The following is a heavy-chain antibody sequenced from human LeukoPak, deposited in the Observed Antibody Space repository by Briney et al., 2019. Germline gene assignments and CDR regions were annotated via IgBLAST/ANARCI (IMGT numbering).Heavy chain of an antibody. CDR3: AREGVKQQMVFDY. J-gene: IGHJ4*02. V-gene: IGHV3-7*01. Sequence: GGSLRLSCADSGFTFSSYWMSWVRQAPGKGLEWVANIKQDGSEKYYVDSVKGRFTISRDNAKNSLHLQMNSLRAEDTAVYYCAREGVKQQMVFDYWGQGTLVTASS. D-gene: IGHD6-13*01. CDR2: IKQDGSEK. CDR1: GFTFSSYW.